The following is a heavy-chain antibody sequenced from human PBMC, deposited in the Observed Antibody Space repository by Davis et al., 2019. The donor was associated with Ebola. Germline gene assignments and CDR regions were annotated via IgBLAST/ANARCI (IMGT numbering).Heavy chain of an antibody. J-gene: IGHJ3*01. CDR2: GTSADT. Sequence: GGSLRFSCSASGFIFSTYVMSWVRQAPGKGLEWVSTYGTSADTYYADSVKGRFTISRDNSKNTLYLQMNGLRVEDTAIYYCAKDNRNIWSEVWGQGTMVTVSS. D-gene: IGHD2/OR15-2a*01. CDR3: AKDNRNIWSEV. CDR1: GFIFSTYV. V-gene: IGHV3-23*01.